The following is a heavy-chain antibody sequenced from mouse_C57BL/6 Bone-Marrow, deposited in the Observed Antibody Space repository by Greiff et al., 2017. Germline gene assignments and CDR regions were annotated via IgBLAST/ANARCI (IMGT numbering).Heavy chain of an antibody. V-gene: IGHV14-4*01. CDR2: IDPDDGDT. CDR1: GFNIKGVY. D-gene: IGHD1-1*02. Sequence: VQLQQSGAELVRPGASVKLSCKASGFNIKGVYMHWVKQRPEQGLEWIGWIDPDDGDTDYASKFQGKATITAYTSANTTYLQLSSLTSEDTAVYDSTAVAWFGYWGQGTLVTVSA. J-gene: IGHJ3*01. CDR3: TAVAWFGY.